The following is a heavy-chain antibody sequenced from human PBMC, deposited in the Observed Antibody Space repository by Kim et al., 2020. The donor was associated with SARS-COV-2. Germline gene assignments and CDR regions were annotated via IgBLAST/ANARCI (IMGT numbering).Heavy chain of an antibody. Sequence: SETLSLTCAVYGGSFSGYYWSWIRQPPGKGLEWIGEINHSGSTNYNPSLKSRVTISVDTSKNQFSLKLSSVTAADTAVYYCARSGSGYCSGGSCYRLDYYYGMDVWGQGTTVTVSS. CDR2: INHSGST. CDR1: GGSFSGYY. J-gene: IGHJ6*02. V-gene: IGHV4-34*01. D-gene: IGHD2-15*01. CDR3: ARSGSGYCSGGSCYRLDYYYGMDV.